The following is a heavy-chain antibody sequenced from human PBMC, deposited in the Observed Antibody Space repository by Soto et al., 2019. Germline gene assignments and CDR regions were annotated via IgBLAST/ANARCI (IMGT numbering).Heavy chain of an antibody. Sequence: SETLSLTCTVSGGSMSGFYWSWIRQAPGKGLEWIGNVFHSGSTIYNPSLKSRVTISVDTSKNQFSLKLSSVTAADTAVYYCARGPNMVRGDYGMDVWGQGTTVTVSS. CDR3: ARGPNMVRGDYGMDV. V-gene: IGHV4-59*12. CDR1: GGSMSGFY. CDR2: VFHSGST. J-gene: IGHJ6*02. D-gene: IGHD3-10*01.